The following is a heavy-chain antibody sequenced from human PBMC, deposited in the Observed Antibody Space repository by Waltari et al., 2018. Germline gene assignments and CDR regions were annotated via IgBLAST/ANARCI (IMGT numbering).Heavy chain of an antibody. Sequence: LESGGGLVQPGGSLRLSCVASGFAFKSYAMAGVRKGPGKGLGWVSTITAFGSGTYYADFVRGRFTISRDNSQSTLYLQVKSLTADDTAVYYCAKGVGASQFLDYWGQGTLVTVSS. J-gene: IGHJ4*02. V-gene: IGHV3-23*01. D-gene: IGHD1-26*01. CDR1: GFAFKSYA. CDR2: ITAFGSGT. CDR3: AKGVGASQFLDY.